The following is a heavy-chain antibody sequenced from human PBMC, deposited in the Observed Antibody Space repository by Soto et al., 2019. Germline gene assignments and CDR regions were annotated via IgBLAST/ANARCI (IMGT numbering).Heavy chain of an antibody. CDR2: IYHSGST. Sequence: TSETLSLTCAVSGGSISSGGYSWSWIRQPPGKGLEWIGYIYHSGSTYYNPSLKSRVTISVDRSKNQFSLKLSSVTAADTAVYYCARVAGGLNYYYGMDVWGQGTTVTVSS. D-gene: IGHD3-22*01. CDR3: ARVAGGLNYYYGMDV. J-gene: IGHJ6*02. CDR1: GGSISSGGYS. V-gene: IGHV4-30-2*01.